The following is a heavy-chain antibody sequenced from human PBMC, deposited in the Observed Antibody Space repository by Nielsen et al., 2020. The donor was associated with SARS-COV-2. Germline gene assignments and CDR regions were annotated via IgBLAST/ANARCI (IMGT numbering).Heavy chain of an antibody. CDR1: GLTVSSNY. CDR3: ARFKYDRWSGFSYRGYYMGV. Sequence: GGSLTLSCAASGLTVSSNYMSWVRQAPGRGLELVSVIYSGGGTFSADSVKGRFTISRDNSKNTVYLQMNSPRAEDTAVYYCARFKYDRWSGFSYRGYYMGVWGKGTTVTVS. CDR2: IYSGGGT. D-gene: IGHD3-3*01. J-gene: IGHJ6*03. V-gene: IGHV3-66*01.